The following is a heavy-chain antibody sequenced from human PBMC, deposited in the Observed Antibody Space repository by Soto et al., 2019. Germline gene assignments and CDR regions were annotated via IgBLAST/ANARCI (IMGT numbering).Heavy chain of an antibody. J-gene: IGHJ4*02. CDR3: ATIKLGSNRLDY. V-gene: IGHV4-30-4*01. Sequence: QVQLQESGPGLVKPSQTLSLTCTVSGGSISSGDYYWSWIRQPPGKGLEWIGYIYYSGSTYYNPSLKSRVTISVDTSKNHFSMKLSSVTAADTAVYYCATIKLGSNRLDYWGQGTLVTVSS. CDR1: GGSISSGDYY. D-gene: IGHD3-10*01. CDR2: IYYSGST.